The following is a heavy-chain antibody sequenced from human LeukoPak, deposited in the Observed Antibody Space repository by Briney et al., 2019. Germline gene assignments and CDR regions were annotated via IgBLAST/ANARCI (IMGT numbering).Heavy chain of an antibody. CDR3: AKHYMDV. V-gene: IGHV3-23*01. CDR2: INGNGGIT. J-gene: IGHJ6*03. CDR1: GFTFSTYG. Sequence: PGGSLRLSCAASGFTFSTYGMSWVRQAPGKGLEWVSAINGNGGITYYADSVTGRFTISRDNSKNTLYLQMNSLRAEDTAVYYCAKHYMDVWGKGTTVTVSS.